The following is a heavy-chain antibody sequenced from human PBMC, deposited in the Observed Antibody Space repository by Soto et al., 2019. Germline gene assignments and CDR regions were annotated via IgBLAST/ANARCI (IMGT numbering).Heavy chain of an antibody. V-gene: IGHV1-3*01. CDR2: ISGDSGNT. CDR3: ARDGVAAGNINFDY. D-gene: IGHD6-19*01. Sequence: ASVKVSCKASGYMFTKSAMHWVRQAPGQRLEWMGWISGDSGNTKYSPKLQDRVTITRDTSASTAYMELSSLRSEDTALYYCARDGVAAGNINFDYWGQGTLVTVSS. J-gene: IGHJ4*03. CDR1: GYMFTKSA.